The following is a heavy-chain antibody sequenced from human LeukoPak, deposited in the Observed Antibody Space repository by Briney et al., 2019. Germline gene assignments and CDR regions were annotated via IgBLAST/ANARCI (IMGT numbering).Heavy chain of an antibody. CDR3: ARGGWYSIS. CDR2: FYNTGST. D-gene: IGHD6-19*01. V-gene: IGHV4-59*01. J-gene: IGHJ5*02. CDR1: GGSISSYY. Sequence: SETLSLTCTVSGGSISSYYWSWIRQPPGKGLEWIGYFYNTGSTNYNPSLKSRVTISVDTSKNQFSLKLSSVTAADTAVYYCARGGWYSISWGQGTLVTVSS.